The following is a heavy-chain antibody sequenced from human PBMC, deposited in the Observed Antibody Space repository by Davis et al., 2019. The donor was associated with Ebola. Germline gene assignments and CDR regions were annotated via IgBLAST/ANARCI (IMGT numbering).Heavy chain of an antibody. J-gene: IGHJ4*02. V-gene: IGHV3-30*03. Sequence: PGGSLRLSCAASGFTFSSYGMHWVRQAPGKGLEWVAVISYDGSNKYYADSVKGRFTISRDNSKNTLYLQMNSLRAEDTAVYYCARDSKSATMVQDYWGQGTLVTVSS. CDR2: ISYDGSNK. CDR1: GFTFSSYG. CDR3: ARDSKSATMVQDY. D-gene: IGHD3-10*01.